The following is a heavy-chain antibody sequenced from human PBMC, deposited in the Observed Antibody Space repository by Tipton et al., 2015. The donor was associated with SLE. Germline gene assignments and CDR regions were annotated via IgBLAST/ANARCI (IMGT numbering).Heavy chain of an antibody. V-gene: IGHV4-59*06. CDR3: ARVRVVAATGWFDS. Sequence: TLSLTCSVSGVSITNYFWSWVRQPPGKGLEWIGYIHYTGTTYYNPSLESRVSISVDASQSQFSLRLSSVTAADTAVYFCARVRVVAATGWFDSWAREPWSPSPQ. CDR2: IHYTGTT. CDR1: GVSITNYF. J-gene: IGHJ5*01. D-gene: IGHD2-15*01.